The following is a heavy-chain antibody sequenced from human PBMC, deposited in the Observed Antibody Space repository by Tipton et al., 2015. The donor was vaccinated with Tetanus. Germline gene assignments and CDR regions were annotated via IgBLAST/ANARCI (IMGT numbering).Heavy chain of an antibody. CDR1: GGSISSGGYY. Sequence: LRLSCTVSGGSISSGGYYWSWIRQHPGKGLEWIGSVYESGDTYYIPSLKSRVTISVDTSKNQFSLNLKSMAAADTAVYYCARHQSGYFTPFDSWGQGTLVTVSS. CDR3: ARHQSGYFTPFDS. J-gene: IGHJ4*02. CDR2: VYESGDT. D-gene: IGHD3-3*01. V-gene: IGHV4-39*01.